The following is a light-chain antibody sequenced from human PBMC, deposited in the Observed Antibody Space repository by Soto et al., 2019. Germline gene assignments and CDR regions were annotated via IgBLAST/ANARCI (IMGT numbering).Light chain of an antibody. V-gene: IGKV3-20*01. J-gene: IGKJ1*01. Sequence: TQSPSTLSASVGDRVTITCRASQSVSIYLSWYQQKPGQAPRLLIYGASSRATGIPDRFSGSGSGTDFTLTSSRLAHEDFAVYYCQQYGSSRTFGQGTKVDIK. CDR2: GAS. CDR3: QQYGSSRT. CDR1: QSVSIY.